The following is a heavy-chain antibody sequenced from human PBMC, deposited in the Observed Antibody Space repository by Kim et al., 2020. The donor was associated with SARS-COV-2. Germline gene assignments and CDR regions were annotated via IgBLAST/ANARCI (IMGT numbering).Heavy chain of an antibody. CDR2: IYYSGST. CDR3: AGGVAYDY. D-gene: IGHD2-8*02. V-gene: IGHV4-59*01. J-gene: IGHJ4*02. CDR1: GGSISSYY. Sequence: SETLSLTCTVSGGSISSYYWSWIRQPPGKGLEWIGYIYYSGSTNYNPSLKSRVTISVDTSKNQFSLKLSSVTAADTVVYYCAGGVAYDYWGQGTLVTVSS.